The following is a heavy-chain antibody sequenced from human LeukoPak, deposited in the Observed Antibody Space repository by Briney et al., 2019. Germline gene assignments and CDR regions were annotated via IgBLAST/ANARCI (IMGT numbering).Heavy chain of an antibody. J-gene: IGHJ5*02. CDR3: ARNNWFDP. V-gene: IGHV4-39*01. CDR2: IYYSGST. Sequence: SETLSPTCTVSGGSISSSSYYWGWIRQPPGKGLEWIGSIYYSGSTYYNPSLKSRVTISVDTSKNQFSLKLSSVTAADTAVYYCARNNWFDPWGQGTLVTVSS. CDR1: GGSISSSSYY.